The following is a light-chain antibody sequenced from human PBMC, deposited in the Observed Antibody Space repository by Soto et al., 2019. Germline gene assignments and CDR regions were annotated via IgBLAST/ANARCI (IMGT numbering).Light chain of an antibody. CDR3: GTWDSSLSASV. CDR2: DNN. J-gene: IGLJ1*01. CDR1: SSNIGNNY. Sequence: QSVLTQPPSVSAAPGQKVTISCSGSSSNIGNNYVSWYQQLPGTAPKLLIYDNNNRPSAIPDRFSGSKSGTSATLGITGLQTGDEADYYCGTWDSSLSASVFGTGTKVTVL. V-gene: IGLV1-51*01.